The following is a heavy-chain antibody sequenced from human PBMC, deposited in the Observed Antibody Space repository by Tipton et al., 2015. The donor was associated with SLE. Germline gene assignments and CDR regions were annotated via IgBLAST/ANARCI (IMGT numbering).Heavy chain of an antibody. J-gene: IGHJ3*02. CDR3: ARERVAARPDAFDI. D-gene: IGHD6-6*01. V-gene: IGHV3-7*05. CDR2: IKQDGSEK. CDR1: GFTFSSYS. Sequence: SLRLSCAASGFTFSSYSMNWVRQAPGKGLEWVANIKQDGSEKYYVDSVKGRFTISRDNAKNSLYLQMNSLRAEDTAVYYCARERVAARPDAFDIWGQGTMVTVSS.